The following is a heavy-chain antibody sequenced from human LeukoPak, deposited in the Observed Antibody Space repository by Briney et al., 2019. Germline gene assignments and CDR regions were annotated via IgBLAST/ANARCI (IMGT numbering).Heavy chain of an antibody. CDR3: AKAGSPQQFTSPFDY. CDR2: ISGSGGST. CDR1: GFTFSSYA. Sequence: GGSLRLSCAASGFTFSSYAMSWVRQAPGKGLEWVSAISGSGGSTYYADSVKGRFTISRDNSKNTLYLQMNSLRAEDTAVYYCAKAGSPQQFTSPFDYWGQGTLVTVSS. J-gene: IGHJ4*02. V-gene: IGHV3-23*01. D-gene: IGHD1-1*01.